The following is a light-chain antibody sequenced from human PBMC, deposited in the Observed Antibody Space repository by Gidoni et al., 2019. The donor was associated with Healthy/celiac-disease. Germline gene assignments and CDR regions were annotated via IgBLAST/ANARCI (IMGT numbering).Light chain of an antibody. CDR1: QSISSY. J-gene: IGKJ1*01. CDR3: QQSYSTPRT. Sequence: DIQMTQSPSSLSASVGDRVTITCRASQSISSYLNWYQQKPGKAPKLLIYAAYSLQSGVPSRFSGSGSGTDFTLPISSLQPEDCATYYCQQSYSTPRTFGQGPKVEIK. CDR2: AAY. V-gene: IGKV1-39*01.